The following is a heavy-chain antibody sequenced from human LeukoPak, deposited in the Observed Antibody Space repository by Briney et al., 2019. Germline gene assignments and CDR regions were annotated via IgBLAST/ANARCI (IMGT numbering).Heavy chain of an antibody. CDR2: INSDGSST. J-gene: IGHJ5*02. Sequence: GSLRLSCAASGFTFSSYWMHWVRQAPGKGLVWVSRINSDGSSTSYADSVKGRFTISRDNAKNTLYLQMNSLRAEDTAVYYCARSDYDFWSGYYRLFDPWGQGTLVTVSS. CDR3: ARSDYDFWSGYYRLFDP. D-gene: IGHD3-3*01. CDR1: GFTFSSYW. V-gene: IGHV3-74*01.